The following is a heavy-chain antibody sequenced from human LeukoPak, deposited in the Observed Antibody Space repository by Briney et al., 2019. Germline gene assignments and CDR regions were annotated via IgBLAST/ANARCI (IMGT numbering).Heavy chain of an antibody. CDR3: ARGRYNSKTDFDY. CDR1: GDSISSSDDY. Sequence: SETLSLTCTVSGDSISSSDDYWGWIRQPPGKGLEWIGSIHSSGNIYYNPSLKSRVTILLDTSNNQFSLRLFSVSAADTAVYYCARGRYNSKTDFDYWGQGTLVTVSS. CDR2: IHSSGNI. J-gene: IGHJ4*02. D-gene: IGHD3-16*02. V-gene: IGHV4-39*07.